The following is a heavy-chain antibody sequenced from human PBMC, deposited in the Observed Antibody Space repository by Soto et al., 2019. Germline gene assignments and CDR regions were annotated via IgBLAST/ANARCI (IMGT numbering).Heavy chain of an antibody. J-gene: IGHJ4*02. Sequence: PSETLSLTCAVSGGSISSSNWWSWVRQPPGKGLEWIGEIYHSGSTNHNPSLKSRVTISVDKSKNQFSLKLSSVTAADTAVYYCASGPAANNWNYVPYFDYWGQGTLVTVSS. V-gene: IGHV4-4*02. CDR1: GGSISSSNW. CDR2: IYHSGST. D-gene: IGHD1-7*01. CDR3: ASGPAANNWNYVPYFDY.